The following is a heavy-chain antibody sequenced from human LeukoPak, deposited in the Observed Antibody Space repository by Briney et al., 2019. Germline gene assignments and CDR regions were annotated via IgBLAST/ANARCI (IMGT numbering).Heavy chain of an antibody. Sequence: GGSLRLSCAASGFTFSSYAMHWVRQAPGKGLEWVAVISYDGSNKYYADSVKGRFTISRDNSKNTLYLQMNSLRAEDTAVYYCARDFDWGKENALDIWGQGTMVTVSS. J-gene: IGHJ3*02. CDR2: ISYDGSNK. CDR1: GFTFSSYA. V-gene: IGHV3-30-3*01. CDR3: ARDFDWGKENALDI. D-gene: IGHD7-27*01.